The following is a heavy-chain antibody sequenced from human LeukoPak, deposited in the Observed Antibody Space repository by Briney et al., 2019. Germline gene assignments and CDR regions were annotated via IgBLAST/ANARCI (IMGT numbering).Heavy chain of an antibody. CDR1: GGSISSGSYY. D-gene: IGHD6-13*01. V-gene: IGHV4-61*02. J-gene: IGHJ4*02. CDR3: ARELLYSSSWYDPFDY. Sequence: SQTLSLTCTVSGGSISSGSYYWSWIRQPAGKGLEWIGRIYTSGSTNYNPSLKSRVTISVDTSKNQFSLKLSSVTAADTAVYHCARELLYSSSWYDPFDYWGQGTLVTVSS. CDR2: IYTSGST.